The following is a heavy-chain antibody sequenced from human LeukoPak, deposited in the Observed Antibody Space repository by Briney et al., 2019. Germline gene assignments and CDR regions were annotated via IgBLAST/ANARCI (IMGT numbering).Heavy chain of an antibody. D-gene: IGHD6-19*01. V-gene: IGHV1-18*01. J-gene: IGHJ6*03. Sequence: ASVKVSCKASGYTFTSYGIIWVRQAPGQGLEWMGWISAYNGNTNYAQKLQGRVTMTTDTSTSTAYMELRSLRSDDTAVYYCARDTGYSSGWYGDYYYYMDVWGKGTTVTGSS. CDR1: GYTFTSYG. CDR2: ISAYNGNT. CDR3: ARDTGYSSGWYGDYYYYMDV.